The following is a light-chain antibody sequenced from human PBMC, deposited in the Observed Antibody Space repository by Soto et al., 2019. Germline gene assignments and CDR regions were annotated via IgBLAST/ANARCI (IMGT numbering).Light chain of an antibody. CDR1: SSNIGSNA. CDR2: SNN. V-gene: IGLV1-44*01. CDR3: AAWDDSLNGYV. J-gene: IGLJ1*01. Sequence: SVLTQPRSACGTRGQRVTISCSGSSSNIGSNAVNWYQQLPGTAPKLLIYSNNQRPSGVPDRFSGSKSGTSASLAISGLQSEDEADYYCAAWDDSLNGYVFGTGTKVTVL.